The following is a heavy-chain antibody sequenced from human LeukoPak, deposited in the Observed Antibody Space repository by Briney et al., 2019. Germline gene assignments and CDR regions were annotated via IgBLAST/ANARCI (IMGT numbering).Heavy chain of an antibody. CDR1: GFTFSHYG. CDR3: AKDAQRGSDYSNSLQN. J-gene: IGHJ1*01. Sequence: PGGSLRLSCAASGFTFSHYGMHWVRQTPGAGLEWVAVIWSDGSDKYYAKSVKGRFTISRDNSKNSLFLQMNSLRAEDTAVYYCAKDAQRGSDYSNSLQNWVQGILVTVSS. CDR2: IWSDGSDK. V-gene: IGHV3-33*06. D-gene: IGHD4-11*01.